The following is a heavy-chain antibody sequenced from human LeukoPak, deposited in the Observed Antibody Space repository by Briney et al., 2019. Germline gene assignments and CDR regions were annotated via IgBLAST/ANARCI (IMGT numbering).Heavy chain of an antibody. D-gene: IGHD2-15*01. CDR3: ASQMDYSGAFDI. CDR2: IKQDGSDK. Sequence: PGGSLRLSCAASGFTFSSYWMNWVRQAPGKGLEWVANIKQDGSDKYYVDSVKGRFTISRDNAKNSLYLQMNSLRAEDTAVYYCASQMDYSGAFDIWGQGTMVTVSS. J-gene: IGHJ3*02. CDR1: GFTFSSYW. V-gene: IGHV3-7*01.